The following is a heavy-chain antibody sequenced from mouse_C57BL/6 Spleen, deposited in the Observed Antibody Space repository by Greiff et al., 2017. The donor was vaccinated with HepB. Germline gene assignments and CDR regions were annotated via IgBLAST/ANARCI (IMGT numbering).Heavy chain of an antibody. CDR3: ARDYGSRGGYYFDY. D-gene: IGHD1-1*01. CDR2: IDPSDSYT. CDR1: GYTFTSSW. J-gene: IGHJ2*01. V-gene: IGHV1-50*01. Sequence: QVQLQQPGAELVKPGASVKLSCKASGYTFTSSWMQWVNQRPGQGLEGIGEIDPSDSYTNYNQKFKGKATLTVDTSSSTAYMQLSSLTSEDSAVYYCARDYGSRGGYYFDYWGQGTTLTVSS.